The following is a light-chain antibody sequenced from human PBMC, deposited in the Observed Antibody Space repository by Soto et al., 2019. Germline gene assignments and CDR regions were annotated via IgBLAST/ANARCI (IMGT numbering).Light chain of an antibody. Sequence: EIVLTQSPATLSLSPWERATLSCRASQSVSSYLAWYQQKPGQAPRLLIYDASNRATGIPARFSGSGSGTDFTLTISSREPEDLAVYYCQQRSNWITFGQGTRLEIK. CDR2: DAS. V-gene: IGKV3-11*01. CDR3: QQRSNWIT. J-gene: IGKJ5*01. CDR1: QSVSSY.